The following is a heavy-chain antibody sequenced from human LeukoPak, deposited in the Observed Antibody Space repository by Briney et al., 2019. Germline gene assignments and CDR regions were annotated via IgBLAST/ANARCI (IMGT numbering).Heavy chain of an antibody. CDR3: AVFLGYCSSTSCSRGAFDI. V-gene: IGHV4-39*01. J-gene: IGHJ3*02. CDR1: GGSITSTNYY. D-gene: IGHD2-2*01. Sequence: PSETLSLTCAVSGGSITSTNYYWGWIRQPPGKGLEWIGSIYYSGNTYYNPSLKSRVTLSVDTSKNQFSLKLSSVTAADTAVYYCAVFLGYCSSTSCSRGAFDIWGQGTMVTVSS. CDR2: IYYSGNT.